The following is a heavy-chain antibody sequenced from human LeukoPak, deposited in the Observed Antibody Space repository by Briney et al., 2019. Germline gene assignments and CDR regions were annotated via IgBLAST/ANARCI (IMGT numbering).Heavy chain of an antibody. D-gene: IGHD2-2*01. CDR2: IVGVAGGT. Sequence: GGSLRLSCAASGFTFSSYGMSWVRQAPGKGLEWVSGIVGVAGGTYYADSVKGRFTISRDNSKNTLYLQINSLRAEDTAVYYCAHGSMYQLDYWGQGTLVTVSS. J-gene: IGHJ4*02. V-gene: IGHV3-23*01. CDR3: AHGSMYQLDY. CDR1: GFTFSSYG.